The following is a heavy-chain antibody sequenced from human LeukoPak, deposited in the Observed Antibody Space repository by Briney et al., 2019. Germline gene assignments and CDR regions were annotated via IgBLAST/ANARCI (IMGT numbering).Heavy chain of an antibody. D-gene: IGHD2-15*01. V-gene: IGHV4-4*07. CDR2: IYTSGST. Sequence: ETLSLTCTVSGGSISSYHWSWIRQPAGKGLEWIGRIYTSGSTNYNPSLKSRVTISVDTSKNQFSLKLSSVTAADTAVYYCARQGDCSGGSCYSSYYYYYYMDVWGKGTTVTVSS. J-gene: IGHJ6*03. CDR3: ARQGDCSGGSCYSSYYYYYYMDV. CDR1: GGSISSYH.